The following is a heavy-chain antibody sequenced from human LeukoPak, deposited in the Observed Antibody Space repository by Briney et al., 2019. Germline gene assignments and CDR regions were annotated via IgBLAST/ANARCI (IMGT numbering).Heavy chain of an antibody. CDR3: AKSPGTLWFGEYHFDY. CDR2: ISGSGGST. Sequence: GGSLRLSCAASGFTFSSYAMSWVRQAPGKGREWVSAISGSGGSTYYADSVKGRFTISRDNSKNTLYLQMNSLRAEDTAVYYCAKSPGTLWFGEYHFDYWGQGTLVTVSS. D-gene: IGHD3-10*01. J-gene: IGHJ4*02. CDR1: GFTFSSYA. V-gene: IGHV3-23*01.